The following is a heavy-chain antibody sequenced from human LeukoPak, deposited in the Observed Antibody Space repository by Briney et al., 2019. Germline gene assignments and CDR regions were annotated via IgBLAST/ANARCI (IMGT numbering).Heavy chain of an antibody. CDR1: GYTFTSYY. D-gene: IGHD3-10*01. V-gene: IGHV1-46*01. J-gene: IGHJ4*02. CDR3: ARSSPPPFGGDDY. CDR2: INPSGGST. Sequence: ASVKVSCKASGYTFTSYYMHWVRQAPGQGLEWMGMINPSGGSTSYAQKFQGRVTMTRDMSTSTVYMELSSLRSEDTAVYYCARSSPPPFGGDDYCGQGTLVTVYS.